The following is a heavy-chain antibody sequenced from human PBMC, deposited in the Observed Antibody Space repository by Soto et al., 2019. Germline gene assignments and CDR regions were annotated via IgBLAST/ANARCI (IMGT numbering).Heavy chain of an antibody. J-gene: IGHJ4*02. D-gene: IGHD2-15*01. CDR1: GFTFSSYA. CDR3: AKELRSCSGGSCYFHYFDY. CDR2: ISGSGGST. V-gene: IGHV3-23*01. Sequence: EMQLLESGGGLVQPGGSLRLSCAASGFTFSSYAMSWVRQAPGKGLEWVSAISGSGGSTYYADSVKGRFTISRDNSKNTLYLQMNSLRAEDTAVYYCAKELRSCSGGSCYFHYFDYWGQGTLVTVSS.